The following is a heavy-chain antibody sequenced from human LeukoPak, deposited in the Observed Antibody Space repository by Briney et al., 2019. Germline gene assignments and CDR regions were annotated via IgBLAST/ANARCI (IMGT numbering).Heavy chain of an antibody. CDR1: GYTFTSNY. Sequence: ASVKVSCKAFGYTFTSNYMHWVRQAPGQGPEWMGVISPSGGSTTYAQKFQGRVTLTRDMSTSTDYLELSSLRSEDTAVYYCARDTPESDSSGYRETDAFDIWGQGTMVTVSS. D-gene: IGHD3-22*01. CDR3: ARDTPESDSSGYRETDAFDI. CDR2: ISPSGGST. V-gene: IGHV1-46*01. J-gene: IGHJ3*02.